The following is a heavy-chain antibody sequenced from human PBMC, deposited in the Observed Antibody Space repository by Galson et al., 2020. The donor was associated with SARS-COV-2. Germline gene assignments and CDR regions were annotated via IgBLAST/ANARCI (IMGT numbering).Heavy chain of an antibody. D-gene: IGHD6-13*01. CDR2: ISGTSVYM. J-gene: IGHJ6*02. Sequence: GESLKISCAASGFTFRNFFMNWVRQSPGKGLEWVAAISGTSVYMYYADSVKGRFTISRDNAKNSLYLQMNGLRAEDSAVYYCARDVAAVYPYGMDVWGQGTTVTVSS. CDR1: GFTFRNFF. CDR3: ARDVAAVYPYGMDV. V-gene: IGHV3-21*01.